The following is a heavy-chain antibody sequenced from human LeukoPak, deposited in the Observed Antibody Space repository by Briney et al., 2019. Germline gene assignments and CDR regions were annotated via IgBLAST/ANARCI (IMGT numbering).Heavy chain of an antibody. CDR3: AKRRDSSARAFDY. V-gene: IGHV3-23*01. Sequence: GKSLRLSCAASGFIFSHYGMHWVRQAPGKGLEWVSVISSTGYTTYYADSVKDRFTVSRDNSRNTLYLQMNSLRAEDTAVYYCAKRRDSSARAFDYWGQGTLVTVSS. CDR1: GFIFSHYG. D-gene: IGHD6-6*01. CDR2: ISSTGYTT. J-gene: IGHJ4*02.